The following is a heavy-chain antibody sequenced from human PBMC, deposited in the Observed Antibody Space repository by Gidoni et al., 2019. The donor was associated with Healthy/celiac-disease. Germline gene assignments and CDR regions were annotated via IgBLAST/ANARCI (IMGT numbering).Heavy chain of an antibody. Sequence: EVQLVESGGGLVKPGRSLRLSCAASGFTFSSYSRNWVRQAPGKGLELVSDIRSSRSYIYYADSVKGRFTISRDNAKNSLYLQMNSLRAEDTAVYYCARVWFGELLSDYWGQGTLVTVSS. V-gene: IGHV3-21*01. CDR2: IRSSRSYI. CDR3: ARVWFGELLSDY. J-gene: IGHJ4*02. D-gene: IGHD3-10*01. CDR1: GFTFSSYS.